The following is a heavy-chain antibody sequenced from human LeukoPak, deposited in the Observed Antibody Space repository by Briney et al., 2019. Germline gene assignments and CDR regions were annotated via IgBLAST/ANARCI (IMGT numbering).Heavy chain of an antibody. J-gene: IGHJ4*02. CDR3: ATGIAAAGTGSFFSGVSYYFDY. CDR2: INHSGST. D-gene: IGHD6-13*01. Sequence: SETLSLTCAVYGGSFSGYYWSWIRQPPGKGLEWIGEINHSGSTNYNPSLKSRVTISVDTSKNQFSLKLSSVTAADTAVYYCATGIAAAGTGSFFSGVSYYFDYWGQGTLVTVSS. CDR1: GGSFSGYY. V-gene: IGHV4-34*01.